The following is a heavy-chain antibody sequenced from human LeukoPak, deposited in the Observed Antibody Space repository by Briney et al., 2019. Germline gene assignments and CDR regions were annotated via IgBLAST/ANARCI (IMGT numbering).Heavy chain of an antibody. D-gene: IGHD6-19*01. V-gene: IGHV3-23*01. CDR1: GFTFSSYA. J-gene: IGHJ4*02. CDR3: AKEQFEYSSGWYDFDY. Sequence: RGSLRLSCAASGFTFSSYAMSWVRQAPGKGLEWVSAISGSGGSTYYADSVKGRFTISRDNSKNTLYLQMNSLRAEDTAVYYCAKEQFEYSSGWYDFDYWGQGTLVTVSS. CDR2: ISGSGGST.